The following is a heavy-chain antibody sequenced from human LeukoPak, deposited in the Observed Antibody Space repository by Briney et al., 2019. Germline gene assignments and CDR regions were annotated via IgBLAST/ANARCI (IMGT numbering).Heavy chain of an antibody. CDR3: AGDPYYDILTGYYGSDYYYGMDV. CDR1: GFTFSSYW. D-gene: IGHD3-9*01. Sequence: GGSLRLSCAASGFTFSSYWMSWVRQAPGKGLEWVANIKQDGSEKYYVDSVKGRFTISRDNAKNSLYLQMNSLRAEDTAVYYCAGDPYYDILTGYYGSDYYYGMDVWGQGTTVTVSS. J-gene: IGHJ6*02. CDR2: IKQDGSEK. V-gene: IGHV3-7*01.